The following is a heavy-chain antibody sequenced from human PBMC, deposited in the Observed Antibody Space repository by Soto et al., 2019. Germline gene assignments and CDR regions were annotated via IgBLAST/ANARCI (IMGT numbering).Heavy chain of an antibody. CDR1: GGSISSSSYY. CDR2: IYYSGST. J-gene: IGHJ6*03. D-gene: IGHD3-3*01. CDR3: ARQPLFWSGYRYYYYYYMDV. Sequence: SETLSLTCTVSGGSISSSSYYWGWIRQPPGKGLEWIGSIYYSGSTYYNPSLKSRVTISVDTSKNQFSLKLSSVTAADTAVYYCARQPLFWSGYRYYYYYYMDVWGKGTTVTVSS. V-gene: IGHV4-39*01.